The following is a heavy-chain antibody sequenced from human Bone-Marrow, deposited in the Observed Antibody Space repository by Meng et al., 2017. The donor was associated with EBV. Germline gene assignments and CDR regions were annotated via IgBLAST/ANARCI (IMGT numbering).Heavy chain of an antibody. J-gene: IGHJ5*02. Sequence: QVEVVESGAEVKKPGASVKVSCKAFGYTFTSYYMHWVRQAPGQGLEWMGIINPSGGSTSYAQKFQGRVTMTRDTSTSTVYMELSSLRSEDTVVYYCAISRIVGATGSWFDPWGQGTLVTVSS. CDR3: AISRIVGATGSWFDP. CDR2: INPSGGST. V-gene: IGHV1-46*01. CDR1: GYTFTSYY. D-gene: IGHD1-26*01.